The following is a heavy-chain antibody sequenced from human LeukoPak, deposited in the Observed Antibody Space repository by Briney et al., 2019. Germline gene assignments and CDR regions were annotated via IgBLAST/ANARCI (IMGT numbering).Heavy chain of an antibody. D-gene: IGHD3-10*01. V-gene: IGHV3-21*01. CDR3: ARDSGGAMDV. CDR2: ISSSTSYI. Sequence: ETLSLTCTVSGGSISSYYWSWVRQAPGKGLEWVSSISSSTSYIYYADSVKGRFTISRDNAKNSLYLQMNSLRAEDTAVYYCARDSGGAMDVWGKGTTVTISS. CDR1: GGSISSYY. J-gene: IGHJ6*03.